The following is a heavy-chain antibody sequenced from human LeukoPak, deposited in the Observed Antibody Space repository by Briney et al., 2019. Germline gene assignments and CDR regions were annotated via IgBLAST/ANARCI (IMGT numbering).Heavy chain of an antibody. J-gene: IGHJ4*02. Sequence: PGGSLRLSCAASGVTLSSYAMSWARQAPGKGLEWVSAISASGGGTYYADSVKGRFTISRDISKNTLYLQMNSLRAEDTAVYFCAKLDIVVVVSAKFHYWGQGTLVTVSS. CDR2: ISASGGGT. V-gene: IGHV3-23*01. CDR1: GVTLSSYA. CDR3: AKLDIVVVVSAKFHY. D-gene: IGHD2-15*01.